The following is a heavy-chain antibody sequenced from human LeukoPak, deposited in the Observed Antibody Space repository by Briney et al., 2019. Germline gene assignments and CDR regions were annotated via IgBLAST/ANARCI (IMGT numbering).Heavy chain of an antibody. CDR3: ARDDYGDYFDY. V-gene: IGHV4-4*07. CDR2: IYTSENT. D-gene: IGHD4-17*01. CDR1: GGSISSYY. Sequence: SETLSLTCAVSGGSISSYYWSWIRQPAGKALEWIGRIYTSENTNYNPSLKSRVAMSVDTSKNQFSLKLSSVTAADTAVYYCARDDYGDYFDYWGQGTLVTVSS. J-gene: IGHJ4*02.